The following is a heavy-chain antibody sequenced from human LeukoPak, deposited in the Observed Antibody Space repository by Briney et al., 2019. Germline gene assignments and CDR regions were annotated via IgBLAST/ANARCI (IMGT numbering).Heavy chain of an antibody. J-gene: IGHJ4*02. CDR3: ARYRYDILTGYYTRNYFDY. Sequence: SETLSLTCTVSGGSISSSSYYWGWIRQPPGKGLEWIGSIYYSGCTYYNPSLKSRVTISVDTSKNQFSLKLSSVTAADTAVYYCARYRYDILTGYYTRNYFDYWGQGTLVTVSS. CDR2: IYYSGCT. CDR1: GGSISSSSYY. D-gene: IGHD3-9*01. V-gene: IGHV4-39*07.